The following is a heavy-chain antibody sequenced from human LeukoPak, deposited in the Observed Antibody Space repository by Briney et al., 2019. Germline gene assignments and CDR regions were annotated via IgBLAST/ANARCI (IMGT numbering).Heavy chain of an antibody. Sequence: ASVKVSCKASGYTFTSYAMHWVRQAPGQRLEWMGWINAGNGNTKYSQKFQGRVTITRDTSASTAYMELSSLRSEDTAVYYCARDPLLRNYYDSSGYPYYFDYWGQGTLVTVSS. CDR1: GYTFTSYA. D-gene: IGHD3-22*01. CDR2: INAGNGNT. J-gene: IGHJ4*02. CDR3: ARDPLLRNYYDSSGYPYYFDY. V-gene: IGHV1-3*01.